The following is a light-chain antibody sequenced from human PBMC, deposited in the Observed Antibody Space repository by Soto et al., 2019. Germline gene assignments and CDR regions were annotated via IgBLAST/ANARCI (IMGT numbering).Light chain of an antibody. CDR2: ENN. V-gene: IGLV1-51*02. Sequence: QSVLTQPPSVSAAPGQKVTISCSGSSSNIGNNYVSWYQQLPGTAPKLLIYENNKRPSGIPDRFSGSKSGTSATLGITGLQTGDEDDYYCGTWDSSLSEVFGTGTEVTVL. J-gene: IGLJ1*01. CDR1: SSNIGNNY. CDR3: GTWDSSLSEV.